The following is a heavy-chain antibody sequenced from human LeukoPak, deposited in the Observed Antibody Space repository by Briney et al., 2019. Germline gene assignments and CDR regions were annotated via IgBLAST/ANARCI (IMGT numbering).Heavy chain of an antibody. CDR2: IYYSGST. J-gene: IGHJ4*02. D-gene: IGHD4-17*01. CDR3: ARLVYGDPPFDY. V-gene: IGHV4-59*08. Sequence: SETLSLTCTVSGGSISSYYWSWIRQPPGKGLEWIGYIYYSGSTNYNPSLKSRVTISVDTSKNQFSLKLSSVTAADTAVYYCARLVYGDPPFDYWGQGTLVTVSS. CDR1: GGSISSYY.